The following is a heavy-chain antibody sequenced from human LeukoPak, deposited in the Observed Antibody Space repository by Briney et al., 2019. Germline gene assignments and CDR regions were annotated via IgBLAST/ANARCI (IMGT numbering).Heavy chain of an antibody. Sequence: ASVKVSCYASGYTFTGYYMHWVRQAPGQGLEWMGLINPSGTTTNYAQKFRGRVTMTRDLSTSTDYMELSSLRSDDTAVYFCARDNSVGDYAWWFDPWGQGTLVTVSS. CDR1: GYTFTGYY. CDR3: ARDNSVGDYAWWFDP. D-gene: IGHD1-26*01. V-gene: IGHV1-46*01. J-gene: IGHJ5*02. CDR2: INPSGTTT.